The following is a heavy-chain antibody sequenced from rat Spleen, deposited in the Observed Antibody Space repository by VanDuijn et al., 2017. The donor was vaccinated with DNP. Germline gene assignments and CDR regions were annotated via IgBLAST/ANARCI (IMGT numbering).Heavy chain of an antibody. CDR1: GFTFSNYW. V-gene: IGHV5-58*01. Sequence: EVQLVESGGGLVQPGRSMKLSCVASGFTFSNYWMTWIRQVPGRGLEWVASINTDGGSTFYPDSVKGRFTISRDNVENTVYLQMNSLRSEDTATYYCASWNPIASISTSNYWGQGVMVTVSS. D-gene: IGHD1-2*01. CDR3: ASWNPIASISTSNY. J-gene: IGHJ2*01. CDR2: INTDGGST.